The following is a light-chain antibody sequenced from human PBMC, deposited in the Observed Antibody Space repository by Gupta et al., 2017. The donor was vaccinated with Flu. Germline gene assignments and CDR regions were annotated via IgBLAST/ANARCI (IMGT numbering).Light chain of an antibody. CDR3: MQGSRWPWA. CDR1: QSLVYSDGNIY. V-gene: IGKV2-30*01. J-gene: IGKJ1*01. CDR2: QVS. Sequence: SSCRSSQSLVYSDGNIYLHWFQERPGQSPRRLIYQVSRRESGVPDRFSGSGSGTDFTLKISRVEAEDVGVYYCMQGSRWPWAFGQGTKVEIK.